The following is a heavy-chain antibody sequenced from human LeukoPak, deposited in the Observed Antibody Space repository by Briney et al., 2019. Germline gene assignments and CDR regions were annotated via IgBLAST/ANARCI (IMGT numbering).Heavy chain of an antibody. CDR3: AKPAKTDYADY. Sequence: GGSLRLSCAASGFTFSSYAMHWVRQAPGKGLEWVSSINGGGGSTYYADSVKGRFTISRDNSKNTLYLQMNSLRAEDTAVYYCAKPAKTDYADYWGQGTLVTVSS. V-gene: IGHV3-23*01. CDR1: GFTFSSYA. J-gene: IGHJ4*02. CDR2: INGGGGST. D-gene: IGHD1-14*01.